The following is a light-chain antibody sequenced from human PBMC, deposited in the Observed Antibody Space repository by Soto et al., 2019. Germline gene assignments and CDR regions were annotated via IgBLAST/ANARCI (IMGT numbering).Light chain of an antibody. CDR2: EVA. Sequence: QSVLTQPASVSGSPGQSITISCTGTNSDIGAYNSVSWYQQHPGTAPKLMISEVANRPSGISNRFSGSKSANTASLTISGLQAEDAADYYCSSFTTRNTVLFGGGTKLTVL. V-gene: IGLV2-14*01. CDR3: SSFTTRNTVL. CDR1: NSDIGAYNS. J-gene: IGLJ2*01.